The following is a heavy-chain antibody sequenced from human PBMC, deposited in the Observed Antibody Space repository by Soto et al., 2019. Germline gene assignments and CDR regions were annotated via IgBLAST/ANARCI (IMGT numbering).Heavy chain of an antibody. J-gene: IGHJ4*02. V-gene: IGHV1-18*01. CDR3: ARGWTPIDY. D-gene: IGHD2-15*01. CDR2: ISAYNGNT. CDR1: GYTFTNFG. Sequence: QVHLVQSGAEVKKPGASVKVSCTASGYTFTNFGISWVRQAPGQVLAWMGWISAYNGNTNYAQKFQGRVTMTTDTSTSTAYMELRSLKSDDTAVYYGARGWTPIDYWGQGTLVTVSS.